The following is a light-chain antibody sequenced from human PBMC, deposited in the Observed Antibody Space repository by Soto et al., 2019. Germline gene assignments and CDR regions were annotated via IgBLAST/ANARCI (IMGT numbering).Light chain of an antibody. CDR2: EGT. J-gene: IGLJ2*01. V-gene: IGLV2-23*01. CDR3: CSYAGSNTSVV. Sequence: QSALTQPDSVSGSPGQSIIISCTGTSSDVGSYDLVSWYRQRPGKAPKLMIYEGTKRPSGVSNRYSASKSGNTASLTISGLQAEDEADYFCCSYAGSNTSVVFGGGTKLTV. CDR1: SSDVGSYDL.